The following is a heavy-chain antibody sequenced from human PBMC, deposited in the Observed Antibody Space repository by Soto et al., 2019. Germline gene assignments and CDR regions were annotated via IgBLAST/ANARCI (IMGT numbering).Heavy chain of an antibody. J-gene: IGHJ6*03. CDR3: AARGYYGSGSPVHIDV. Sequence: ASVKVSCKASGYTFTSYDINWVRQATGQGLEWMGWMNPNSGNTGYAQKFQGRVTMTRNTSISTAYMELSSLRSEDTAVYYCAARGYYGSGSPVHIDVWGKGTTVTVSS. CDR1: GYTFTSYD. V-gene: IGHV1-8*01. CDR2: MNPNSGNT. D-gene: IGHD3-10*01.